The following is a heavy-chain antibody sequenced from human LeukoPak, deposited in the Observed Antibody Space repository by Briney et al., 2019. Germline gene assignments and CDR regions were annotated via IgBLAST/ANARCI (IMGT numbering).Heavy chain of an antibody. CDR2: INSDGSST. Sequence: PGGSLRLSCAASGFTFSNYWMHWVRQAPGKGLVWVSRINSDGSSTSYADSVKGRFTISRDNAKNTLYLEMNSLRAEDTAVYYCASFFLGSWYFDLWSRGTLVTVSS. D-gene: IGHD7-27*01. J-gene: IGHJ2*01. V-gene: IGHV3-74*01. CDR1: GFTFSNYW. CDR3: ASFFLGSWYFDL.